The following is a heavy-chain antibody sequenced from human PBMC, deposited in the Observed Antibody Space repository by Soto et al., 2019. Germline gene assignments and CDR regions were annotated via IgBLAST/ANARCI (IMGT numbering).Heavy chain of an antibody. D-gene: IGHD3-22*01. CDR3: ARGLGRGYYDSSGYFHLDY. CDR1: GFTFGSRA. Sequence: GGSLRLSCVASGFTFGSRAMSWVRQAPGEGLEWVSTITDTGGDTKYADSVRGRFTISRDNSKNTLYLQMSSLRAEDSAVYYCARGLGRGYYDSSGYFHLDYWGQGTLVTVSS. CDR2: ITDTGGDT. V-gene: IGHV3-23*01. J-gene: IGHJ4*02.